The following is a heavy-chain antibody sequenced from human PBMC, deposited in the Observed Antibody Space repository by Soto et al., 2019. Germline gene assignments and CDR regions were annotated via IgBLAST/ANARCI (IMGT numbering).Heavy chain of an antibody. CDR1: GGTFSIYA. J-gene: IGHJ6*02. CDR2: IIPIFGTA. CDR3: ARSAYCTNGVCYSPAVGMDV. D-gene: IGHD2-8*01. V-gene: IGHV1-69*13. Sequence: GASVKVSCKASGGTFSIYAISWVLQAPGQGLEWMGGIIPIFGTANYAQKFQGRVTITADESTSTAYMELSSLRSEDTAVYYCARSAYCTNGVCYSPAVGMDVWGQGTTVTVSS.